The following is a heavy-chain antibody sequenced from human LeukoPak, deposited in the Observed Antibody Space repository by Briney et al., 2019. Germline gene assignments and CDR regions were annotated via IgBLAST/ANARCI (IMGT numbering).Heavy chain of an antibody. Sequence: GGSLRLSRAASGFTFSSYAMHWVRQAPGKGLEWVAVISYDGSNKYYADSVKGRFTISRDNAKNSHFLQMNSLRVEDTAFYYCARGFRNGPFDCWGQGTLDTVSS. CDR3: ARGFRNGPFDC. CDR1: GFTFSSYA. J-gene: IGHJ4*02. D-gene: IGHD2-8*01. V-gene: IGHV3-30*07. CDR2: ISYDGSNK.